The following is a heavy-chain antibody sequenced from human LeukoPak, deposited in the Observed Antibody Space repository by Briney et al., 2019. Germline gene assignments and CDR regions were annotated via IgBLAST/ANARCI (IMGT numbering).Heavy chain of an antibody. CDR2: IKKDGSES. CDR1: GFTFSSYW. J-gene: IGHJ5*02. D-gene: IGHD2-2*01. Sequence: GGSLRLSCAASGFTFSSYWMSWVRQAQGKGLELVANIKKDGSESYYVDSVKGRFTISRDNAKNSLYLQMNSLRAEDTAVYYCARDLIVVVPAAEAPLDPWGQGTVVTVSS. V-gene: IGHV3-7*01. CDR3: ARDLIVVVPAAEAPLDP.